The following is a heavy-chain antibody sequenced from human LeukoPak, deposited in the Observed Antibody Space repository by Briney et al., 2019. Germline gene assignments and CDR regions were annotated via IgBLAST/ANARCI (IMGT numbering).Heavy chain of an antibody. Sequence: AGGSLRLSCAASGFTFSSYSMNWVRQAPGKGLEWVSSISSSSSYIYYADSVKGRFTISRDNAKNSLYLQMNSLRAEDTAVYYCARGYRGEATIGDFDYWGQGTLVTVSS. CDR3: ARGYRGEATIGDFDY. V-gene: IGHV3-21*01. CDR2: ISSSSSYI. J-gene: IGHJ4*02. CDR1: GFTFSSYS. D-gene: IGHD5-24*01.